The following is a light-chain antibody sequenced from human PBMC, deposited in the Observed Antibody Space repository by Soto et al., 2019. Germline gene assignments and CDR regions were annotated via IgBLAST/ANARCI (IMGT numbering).Light chain of an antibody. CDR2: DAS. CDR3: QQYENYWT. J-gene: IGKJ1*01. Sequence: IPMTQSPSSLSASVGDRVTITCRASQSISSWLAWYQHKPGKAPKLLIYDASNLDSGVPSRFSGSGSGTEFSLTISNLQPDDCATYYCQQYENYWTFGQGTKVDIK. CDR1: QSISSW. V-gene: IGKV1-5*01.